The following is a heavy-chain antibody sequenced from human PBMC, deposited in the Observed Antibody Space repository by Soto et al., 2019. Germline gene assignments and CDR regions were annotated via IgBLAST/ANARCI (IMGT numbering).Heavy chain of an antibody. CDR2: IYYSGST. Sequence: QVQLQESGPGLVKPSQTLSLTCTVSGGSISSGGYYWSWIRQHPGKGLEWIGYIYYSGSTYYNPSLKSRVTISVDTSKNQFSLKLSSVTAADTAVYYCARIIVVVPAGKEWYFDLWGLGTLVTVSS. J-gene: IGHJ2*01. V-gene: IGHV4-31*03. CDR3: ARIIVVVPAGKEWYFDL. CDR1: GGSISSGGYY. D-gene: IGHD2-2*01.